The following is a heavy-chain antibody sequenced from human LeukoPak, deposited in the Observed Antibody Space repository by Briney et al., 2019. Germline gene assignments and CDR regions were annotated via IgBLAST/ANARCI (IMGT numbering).Heavy chain of an antibody. Sequence: SETLSLTCTVSGGSISSYYWSWIRQPPGKGLEWIGYIYYSGSTNYNPSLESRVTISVDTSKNQFSLKLSSVTAADTAVYYCARRDCSGGSCYSFDSWGQGTLVTVSS. D-gene: IGHD2-15*01. CDR2: IYYSGST. CDR3: ARRDCSGGSCYSFDS. J-gene: IGHJ4*02. V-gene: IGHV4-59*01. CDR1: GGSISSYY.